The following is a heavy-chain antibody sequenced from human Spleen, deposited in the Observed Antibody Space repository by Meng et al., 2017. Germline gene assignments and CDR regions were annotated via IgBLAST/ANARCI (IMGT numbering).Heavy chain of an antibody. CDR3: VRSSGWVRTGFDP. V-gene: IGHV4-39*01. Sequence: QVQLQESGPGLVKPSGTLSLTCAVSGGSISTSGYYWGWIRQPPGKGLEWIGSIGHSGFTYYTPSLKSRVTVSIDTSRNQFSLWLTSVTAADTAVYYCVRSSGWVRTGFDPWGQGTLVTSPQ. CDR1: GGSISTSGYY. CDR2: IGHSGFT. D-gene: IGHD6-19*01. J-gene: IGHJ5*02.